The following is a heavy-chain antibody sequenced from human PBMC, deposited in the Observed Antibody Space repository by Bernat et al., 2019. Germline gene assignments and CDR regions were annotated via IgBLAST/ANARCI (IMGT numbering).Heavy chain of an antibody. D-gene: IGHD3-16*01. CDR2: IDPSDSYT. CDR3: AGHGGNDDGWFDP. Sequence: EVQLVQSGAEVKKPGESLRISCKGSGYSFTSYWISWVRQMPGKGLEWMGRIDPSDSYTNYSPSFLGRVTISADKSISTAYLQWSSLKASDTAMYYCAGHGGNDDGWFDPWGQGTLVTVSS. V-gene: IGHV5-10-1*03. J-gene: IGHJ5*02. CDR1: GYSFTSYW.